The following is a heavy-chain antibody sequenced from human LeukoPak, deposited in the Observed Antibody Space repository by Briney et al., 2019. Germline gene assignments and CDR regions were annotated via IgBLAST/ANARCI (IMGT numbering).Heavy chain of an antibody. J-gene: IGHJ4*02. CDR2: IYYSGST. CDR1: GASISSSSYY. D-gene: IGHD6-19*01. Sequence: SETLSLTCTVSGASISSSSYYWGWIRQPPGKGLEWIGSIYYSGSTYYNPSLKSRVTISVDTSKTQFSLKLSSVTAADTAVYYCARPSRAVAGTFFDYWGQGTRVTVSS. CDR3: ARPSRAVAGTFFDY. V-gene: IGHV4-39*01.